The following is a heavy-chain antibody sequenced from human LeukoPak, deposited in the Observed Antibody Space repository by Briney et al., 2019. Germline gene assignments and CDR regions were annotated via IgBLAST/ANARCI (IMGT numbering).Heavy chain of an antibody. Sequence: AGESLKISCKGSGYSFTSYWIGWVRQMPGKGLEWMGIIYPGDSDTRYSPSFQGQVTISADKSISTAYLQWSSLKASDTAMYYCARMVGSSSGYYYPFYFDYWGQGTLVTVSS. CDR1: GYSFTSYW. J-gene: IGHJ4*02. D-gene: IGHD3-22*01. CDR2: IYPGDSDT. V-gene: IGHV5-51*01. CDR3: ARMVGSSSGYYYPFYFDY.